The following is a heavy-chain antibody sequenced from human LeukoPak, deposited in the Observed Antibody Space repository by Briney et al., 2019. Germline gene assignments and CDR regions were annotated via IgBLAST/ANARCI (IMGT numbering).Heavy chain of an antibody. V-gene: IGHV1-18*01. J-gene: IGHJ4*02. D-gene: IGHD2-2*01. CDR2: ISASHGNT. Sequence: ASVKVSCKTSGYTFPSYGLSWVRQAPGQGLEWMGWISASHGNTDYSHKLQGRVTMTIDSFTSTAYLELRSLRSDDTAVYYCAGTLGYCSSSFCYLKYWGQGTLVTVSS. CDR3: AGTLGYCSSSFCYLKY. CDR1: GYTFPSYG.